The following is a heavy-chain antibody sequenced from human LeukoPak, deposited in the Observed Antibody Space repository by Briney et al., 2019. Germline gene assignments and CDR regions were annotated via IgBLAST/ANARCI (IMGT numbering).Heavy chain of an antibody. CDR1: GGSISSGSYY. D-gene: IGHD3-16*02. CDR3: ARGYYDYVWGSYPDY. CDR2: IYYSGST. V-gene: IGHV4-39*07. Sequence: SETLSLTCTVSGGSISSGSYYWSWIRQPPGKGLEWIGSIYYSGSTYYNPSLKSRVTISVDTSKNQFSLKLSSVTAADTAVYYCARGYYDYVWGSYPDYWGQGTLVTVSS. J-gene: IGHJ4*02.